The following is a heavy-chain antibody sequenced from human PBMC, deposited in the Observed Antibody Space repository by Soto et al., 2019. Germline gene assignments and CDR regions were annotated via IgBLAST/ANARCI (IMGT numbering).Heavy chain of an antibody. CDR2: INRGGDT. CDR1: VGSFSCYY. J-gene: IGHJ6*02. V-gene: IGHV4-34*01. CDR3: ARGFGGTIFGGVTNFYYYAMDV. Sequence: PETLSPTCVVYVGSFSCYYWSWVRQPPGKGPEWIGEINRGGDTNYNPSLKSRVTLSVDPSKNQFSLALSSVTAADTAVYYCARGFGGTIFGGVTNFYYYAMDVWGQGTTVTVSS. D-gene: IGHD3-3*01.